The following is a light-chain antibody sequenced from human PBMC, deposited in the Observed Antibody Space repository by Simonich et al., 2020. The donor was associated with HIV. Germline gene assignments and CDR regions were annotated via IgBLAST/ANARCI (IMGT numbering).Light chain of an antibody. Sequence: DMQMNQSPSTLSASVGDRVTITCRASQRISCWLAWDQQKPGKAPKLLIYKASSLERGVPSRFSGSGSGTEFTLTISSLQPDDFATYYCQQYNSYPLTFGQGTKVEIK. CDR2: KAS. CDR1: QRISCW. J-gene: IGKJ1*01. CDR3: QQYNSYPLT. V-gene: IGKV1-5*03.